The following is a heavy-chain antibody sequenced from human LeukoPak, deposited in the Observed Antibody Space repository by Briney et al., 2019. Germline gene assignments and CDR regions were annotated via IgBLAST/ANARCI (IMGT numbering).Heavy chain of an antibody. D-gene: IGHD2-15*01. CDR3: ASVEIGYCSGGSCYPRY. Sequence: ASVTVSCKASGYTFTSYNINWLRQAPGHGLEWMGRIIPILGIANYAQKFQGRVTITADKSTSTAYMELSSLRSEDTAVYYCASVEIGYCSGGSCYPRYWGQGTLVTVSS. V-gene: IGHV1-69*02. CDR1: GYTFTSYN. J-gene: IGHJ4*02. CDR2: IIPILGIA.